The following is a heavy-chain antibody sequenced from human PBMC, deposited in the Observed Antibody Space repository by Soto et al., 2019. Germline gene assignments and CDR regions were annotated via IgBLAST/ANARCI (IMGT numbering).Heavy chain of an antibody. CDR2: ISYDGSNK. V-gene: IGHV3-30-3*01. CDR1: GFTFSSYA. Sequence: PGGSLRLSCAASGFTFSSYAMHWVRQAPGKGLEWVAVISYDGSNKYYADSVKGRFTISRDNSKNTLYLQMNSLRAEDTAVYYCAREGELRFLEWSYPRPPCGMDVWGQGTTVTVSS. CDR3: AREGELRFLEWSYPRPPCGMDV. J-gene: IGHJ6*02. D-gene: IGHD3-3*01.